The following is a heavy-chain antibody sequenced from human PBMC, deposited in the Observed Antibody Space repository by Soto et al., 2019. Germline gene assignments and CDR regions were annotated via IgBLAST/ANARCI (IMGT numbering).Heavy chain of an antibody. CDR3: AKGRDIVLMVYASYYFDY. CDR2: ISGSGGST. Sequence: LRLSCAASGFTFGSYAMSWVRQAPGKGLEWVSAISGSGGSTYYADSVKGRFTISRDNSKNTLYLQMNSLRAEDTAVYYCAKGRDIVLMVYASYYFDYWGQGTLVTVSS. J-gene: IGHJ4*02. CDR1: GFTFGSYA. V-gene: IGHV3-23*01. D-gene: IGHD2-8*01.